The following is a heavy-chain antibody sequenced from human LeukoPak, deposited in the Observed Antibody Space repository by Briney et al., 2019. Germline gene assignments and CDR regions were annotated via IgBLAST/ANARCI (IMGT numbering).Heavy chain of an antibody. J-gene: IGHJ4*02. CDR3: AKGSLGSWYYFDY. V-gene: IGHV3-23*01. D-gene: IGHD6-13*01. CDR1: GFTFGSSA. CDR2: FSRSGPDT. Sequence: GGSLRLSCAASGFTFGSSAMSWVRQAPGKGPEWVSTFSRSGPDTYYADSVKGRFTIFRDNSKNTLYLRMNSLRAEDTAVYYCAKGSLGSWYYFDYWGQGTLVTVSS.